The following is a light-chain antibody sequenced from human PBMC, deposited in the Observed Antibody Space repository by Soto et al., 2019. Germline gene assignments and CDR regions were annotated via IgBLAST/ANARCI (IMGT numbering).Light chain of an antibody. CDR2: AAS. Sequence: DIQMTQSPSSLSASVGDRVTITCRASQSISSYLNWYQQKPGKAPKLLIYAASSLQSGVPSRFSGSGSRTYFTLSISSLQPEDFATYYGQQSYSTPFTFGPGTKVDIE. CDR1: QSISSY. CDR3: QQSYSTPFT. J-gene: IGKJ3*01. V-gene: IGKV1-39*01.